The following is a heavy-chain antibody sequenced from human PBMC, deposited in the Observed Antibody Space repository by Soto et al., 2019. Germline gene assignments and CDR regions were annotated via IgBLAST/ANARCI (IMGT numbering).Heavy chain of an antibody. CDR3: ARDLAERGPNFWSGYYTPWFDP. CDR2: ISYDGTNK. J-gene: IGHJ5*02. Sequence: GGSLRLSCAASEFPFSTYALHWVGQAPGKGLEWVAVISYDGTNKFYADSVRGRFTISRDNSKNTLYLQMNSLRTEDTAVYYCARDLAERGPNFWSGYYTPWFDPWGQGTLVNLSS. CDR1: EFPFSTYA. V-gene: IGHV3-30-3*01. D-gene: IGHD3-3*01.